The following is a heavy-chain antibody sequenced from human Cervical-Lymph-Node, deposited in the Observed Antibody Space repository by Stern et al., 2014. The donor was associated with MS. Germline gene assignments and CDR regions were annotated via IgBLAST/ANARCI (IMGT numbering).Heavy chain of an antibody. CDR2: INPNSGGT. Sequence: QVQLVQSGAEAKAPGASMKVSCRASGYIFTDYYLHWVRQAPGQGLEWLGWINPNSGGTNYAQNLQGRVTMTRDTSISTAYMELRWLGYADTAVYYCARGSGTAYDLRGDYWGQGTLVTVSS. CDR3: ARGSGTAYDLRGDY. CDR1: GYIFTDYY. J-gene: IGHJ4*01. D-gene: IGHD3-3*01. V-gene: IGHV1-2*02.